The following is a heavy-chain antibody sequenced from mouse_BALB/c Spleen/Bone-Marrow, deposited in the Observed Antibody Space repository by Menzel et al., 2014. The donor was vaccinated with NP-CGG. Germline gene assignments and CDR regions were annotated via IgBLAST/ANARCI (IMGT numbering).Heavy chain of an antibody. V-gene: IGHV4-1*02. CDR1: GFDFSRYW. D-gene: IGHD2-1*01. CDR3: ALLGNYGFFDV. J-gene: IGHJ1*01. Sequence: EVQLQESGGGLVQPGGSLKLYCAASGFDFSRYWMSWVRQAPGKGLEWIGEINPDSSTINYTPSLKDKFIISRDNAKNTLFLQMSIVRSEDTALYYCALLGNYGFFDVWGAGTTVTVSS. CDR2: INPDSSTI.